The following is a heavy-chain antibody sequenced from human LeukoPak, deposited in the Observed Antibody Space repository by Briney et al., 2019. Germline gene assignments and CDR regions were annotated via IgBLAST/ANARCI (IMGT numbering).Heavy chain of an antibody. Sequence: SETLSLTCAVYGGSFSGYYWSWTRQPPGKGLEWIGEINHSGSTNYNPSLKSRVTISVDTSKNQFSLKLSSVTAADTAVYYCARGGDIVVVPAAIYAFDIWGQGTMVTVSS. CDR3: ARGGDIVVVPAAIYAFDI. D-gene: IGHD2-2*02. CDR1: GGSFSGYY. CDR2: INHSGST. J-gene: IGHJ3*02. V-gene: IGHV4-34*01.